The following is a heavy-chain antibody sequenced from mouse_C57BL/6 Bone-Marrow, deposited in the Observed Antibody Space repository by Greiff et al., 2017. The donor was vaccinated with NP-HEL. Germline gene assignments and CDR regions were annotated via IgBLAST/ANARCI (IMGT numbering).Heavy chain of an antibody. Sequence: DVHLVESGEGLVKPGGSLKLSCAASGFTFSSYAMSWVRQTPEKRLEWVAYISSGGDYIYYADTVKGRFTISRDNARNTLYLQMSSLRSEDTAMYYCTRENYYGSKDWYFDVWGTGTTVTVSS. CDR3: TRENYYGSKDWYFDV. V-gene: IGHV5-9-1*02. D-gene: IGHD1-1*01. J-gene: IGHJ1*03. CDR2: ISSGGDYI. CDR1: GFTFSSYA.